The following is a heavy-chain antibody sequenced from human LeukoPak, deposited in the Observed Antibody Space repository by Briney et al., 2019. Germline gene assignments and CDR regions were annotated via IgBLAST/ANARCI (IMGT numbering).Heavy chain of an antibody. D-gene: IGHD6-19*01. CDR2: IRGSGGST. J-gene: IGHJ4*02. Sequence: PGGSLRLSCAASGFTFSSYAMSWVRQAPGKGLEWVSAIRGSGGSTYYADSVKGRFTISRGNSKNTLYLQMNSLRAEDTAVYYCAKDGEQWLAYYFDYWGQGTLVTVSS. V-gene: IGHV3-23*01. CDR1: GFTFSSYA. CDR3: AKDGEQWLAYYFDY.